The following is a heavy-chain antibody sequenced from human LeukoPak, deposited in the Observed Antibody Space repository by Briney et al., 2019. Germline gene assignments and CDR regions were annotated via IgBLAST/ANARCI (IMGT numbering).Heavy chain of an antibody. CDR3: ARGLYYDFWSSNWFDP. D-gene: IGHD3-3*01. CDR2: MNPNSGNT. J-gene: IGHJ5*02. Sequence: ASVKVSCKASGYTFTSYDINWVRQATGQXXXWMGWMNPNSGNTGYAQKFQGRVTMTRNTSISTAYMELSSLRSEDTAVYYCARGLYYDFWSSNWFDPWGQGTLVTVSS. V-gene: IGHV1-8*01. CDR1: GYTFTSYD.